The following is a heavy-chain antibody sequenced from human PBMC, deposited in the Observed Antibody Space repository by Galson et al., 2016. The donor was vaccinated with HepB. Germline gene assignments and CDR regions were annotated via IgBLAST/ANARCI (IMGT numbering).Heavy chain of an antibody. CDR1: GFACRTYS. CDR2: ITGTDYYK. J-gene: IGHJ6*03. CDR3: ARGSGLGSSRFRFYFYMDM. V-gene: IGHV3-21*01. D-gene: IGHD3-16*02. Sequence: SLRLACAASGFACRTYSMNWVRQTPGKGLEWVATITGTDYYKYYADSIKDRFTISRDNPRNLLHLQMNSLRVHDSAIYYCARGSGLGSSRFRFYFYMDMWGKGTTVTVSS.